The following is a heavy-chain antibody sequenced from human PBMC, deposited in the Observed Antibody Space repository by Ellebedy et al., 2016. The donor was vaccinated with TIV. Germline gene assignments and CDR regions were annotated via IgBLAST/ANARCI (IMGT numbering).Heavy chain of an antibody. V-gene: IGHV4-39*07. J-gene: IGHJ3*02. CDR3: ARGPVLYNFDAFDI. Sequence: SETLSLTCTVSGGSISSSSSYYWGWIRQPPGKGLEWIGIIYYSGSTFYNPSLKSGVTISVDTSKNQVSLKVTSVTAPDTAVYYCARGPVLYNFDAFDIWGQGTMVTVSS. D-gene: IGHD1-1*01. CDR1: GGSISSSSSYY. CDR2: IYYSGST.